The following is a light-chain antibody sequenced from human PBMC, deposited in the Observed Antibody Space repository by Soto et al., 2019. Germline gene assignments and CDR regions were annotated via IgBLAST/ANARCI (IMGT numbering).Light chain of an antibody. CDR3: QQLNSYPLT. CDR1: QGISSY. J-gene: IGKJ4*01. V-gene: IGKV1-9*01. Sequence: IQLTQSPSSLSASVGDRVTITCRASQGISSYLAWYQQKPGKAPKLLIYAASSLQSGVPSRFSSSGSGTDFTLTISSLQPADFATYYCQQLNSYPLTFGGGTKVEIK. CDR2: AAS.